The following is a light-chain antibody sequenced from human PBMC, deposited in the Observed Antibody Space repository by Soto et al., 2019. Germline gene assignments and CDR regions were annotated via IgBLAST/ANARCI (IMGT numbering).Light chain of an antibody. CDR2: GAY. CDR3: QQYGSPRT. CDR1: ETVSGSY. V-gene: IGKV3-20*01. J-gene: IGKJ1*01. Sequence: DIVLTQSPGTLSLSPGERATLSCRASETVSGSYLAWYQQKPGQAPRLLIYGAYNRATGIPDRFSGSGSGTDFTLTISRLEPEDFAVYYCQQYGSPRTFGQGTKVEIK.